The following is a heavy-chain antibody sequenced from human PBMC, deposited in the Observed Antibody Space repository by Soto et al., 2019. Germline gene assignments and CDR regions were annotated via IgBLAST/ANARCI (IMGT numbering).Heavy chain of an antibody. V-gene: IGHV3-23*01. CDR1: GFTFSSYA. CDR2: ISGSGGST. Sequence: GGSLRLSCAASGFTFSSYAMSWVRQAPGKGLEWVSAISGSGGSTYYADSVKGRFTISRDNSKNTLYLQMNSLRAEDTAVYYCAKTRYNWNSGFMDVWGQGPTVTVS. D-gene: IGHD1-7*01. J-gene: IGHJ6*02. CDR3: AKTRYNWNSGFMDV.